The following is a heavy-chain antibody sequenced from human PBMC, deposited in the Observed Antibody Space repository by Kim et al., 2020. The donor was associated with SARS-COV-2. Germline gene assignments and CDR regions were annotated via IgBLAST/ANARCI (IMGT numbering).Heavy chain of an antibody. V-gene: IGHV1-3*01. D-gene: IGHD3-22*01. CDR1: GYTFSRYV. J-gene: IGHJ4*02. Sequence: ASVKVSCKASGYTFSRYVFHWVRQAPGQRIEWMGWINAGNGKTKYSQKFQGRVTVTWDTPASIAYMELTSLRSEDTAVYYCASVPYYTDSSGYFYLETPFEYWGQGTLVTVSS. CDR3: ASVPYYTDSSGYFYLETPFEY. CDR2: INAGNGKT.